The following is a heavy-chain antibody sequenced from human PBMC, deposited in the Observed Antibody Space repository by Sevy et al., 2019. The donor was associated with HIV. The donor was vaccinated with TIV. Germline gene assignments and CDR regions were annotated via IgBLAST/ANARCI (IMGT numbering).Heavy chain of an antibody. D-gene: IGHD3-10*01. J-gene: IGHJ4*02. CDR2: ISSSSSYI. V-gene: IGHV3-21*01. CDR1: GFTFSSYS. CDR3: AREYRLYGSGSYYIY. Sequence: GGYLRLSCAASGFTFSSYSMNWVRQAPGKGLEWISSISSSSSYIYYADSVKGRFTISRDNAKNSLYLQMNSLRAEDTAVSYCAREYRLYGSGSYYIYWGQGTLVTVSS.